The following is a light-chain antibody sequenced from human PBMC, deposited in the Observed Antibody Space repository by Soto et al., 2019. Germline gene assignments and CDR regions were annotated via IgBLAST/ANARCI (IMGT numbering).Light chain of an antibody. Sequence: HMTQSPSSLSASVGNRVTITCRASQGIRTDLGWYQQKQGKAPKLLIYAASSLQSGVPSRFSGSGYGTDFNLTISSLQTEDFATYYCLQDYNYPRTFGQGTKVDIK. CDR2: AAS. CDR3: LQDYNYPRT. CDR1: QGIRTD. V-gene: IGKV1-6*01. J-gene: IGKJ1*01.